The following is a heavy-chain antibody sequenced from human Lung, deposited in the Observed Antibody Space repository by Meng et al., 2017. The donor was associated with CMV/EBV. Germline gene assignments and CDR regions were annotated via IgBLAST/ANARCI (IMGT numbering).Heavy chain of an antibody. V-gene: IGHV3-23*03. CDR2: IYSGGSST. CDR3: AKEYDFWSGSDHYYYYYGMDV. Sequence: GESLKISCAASGFTFSSYAISWVRQAPGKGLEWVSVIYSGGSSTYYADSVKGRFTISRDNSKNTLYLQMNSLRAEDTAVYYCAKEYDFWSGSDHYYYYYGMDVWGQGTTVTVSS. CDR1: GFTFSSYA. D-gene: IGHD3-3*01. J-gene: IGHJ6*02.